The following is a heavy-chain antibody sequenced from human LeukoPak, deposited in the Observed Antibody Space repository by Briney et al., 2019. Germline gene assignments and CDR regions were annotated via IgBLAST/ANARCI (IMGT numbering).Heavy chain of an antibody. CDR2: TYSGGST. CDR3: ARGPKYCSGGSCYYAVDY. D-gene: IGHD2-15*01. V-gene: IGHV3-66*01. Sequence: GGSLRLSCAASGFTVSSNYMSWVRQAPGKGLEWVSVTYSGGSTYYADSVKGRFTISRDNSKNTLYLQMNSLRAEDTAVYYCARGPKYCSGGSCYYAVDYWGQGTLVTVSS. CDR1: GFTVSSNY. J-gene: IGHJ4*02.